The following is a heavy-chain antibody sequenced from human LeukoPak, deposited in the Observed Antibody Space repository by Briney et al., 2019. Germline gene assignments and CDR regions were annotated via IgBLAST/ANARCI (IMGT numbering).Heavy chain of an antibody. V-gene: IGHV4-59*12. CDR3: ARGRYFDWFEGPNWFDP. Sequence: SETLSLTCTVSGGSISSYYWSWIRQPPGKGLEWIGYIYYSGSTNYNPSLKSRVTISVDTSKNQFSLKLSSVTAADTAMYYCARGRYFDWFEGPNWFDPWGQGTLVTVSS. J-gene: IGHJ5*02. D-gene: IGHD3-9*01. CDR1: GGSISSYY. CDR2: IYYSGST.